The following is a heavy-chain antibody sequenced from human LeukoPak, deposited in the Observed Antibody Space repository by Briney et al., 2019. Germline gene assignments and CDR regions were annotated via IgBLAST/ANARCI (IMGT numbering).Heavy chain of an antibody. CDR3: ARDPASHYYDSSCYSTSRGFDY. V-gene: IGHV1-69*06. D-gene: IGHD3-22*01. CDR1: GYTFTGYY. Sequence: ASVKVSCKASGYTFTGYYMHWVRQAPGQGLEWMGGIIPIFGTANYAQKFQGRVTITADKSTSTAYMELSSLRSEDTAVYYCARDPASHYYDSSCYSTSRGFDYWGQGTLVTVSS. J-gene: IGHJ4*02. CDR2: IIPIFGTA.